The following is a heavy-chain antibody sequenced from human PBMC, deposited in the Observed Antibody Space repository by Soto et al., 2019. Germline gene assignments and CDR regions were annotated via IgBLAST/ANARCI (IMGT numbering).Heavy chain of an antibody. J-gene: IGHJ5*02. CDR1: GYSFTDYY. V-gene: IGHV1-2*02. CDR2: INTKTGGT. CDR3: ARVGPTAWFDP. Sequence: QVHLVQSGAEVKKPGASVKVSCKASGYSFTDYYMHWVRQAPGQGLEWMGWINTKTGGTNYAQRVQGRVTMTGDRSINTAYMELSRLRSDDTAVYYCARVGPTAWFDPWGQGNVVTVSS.